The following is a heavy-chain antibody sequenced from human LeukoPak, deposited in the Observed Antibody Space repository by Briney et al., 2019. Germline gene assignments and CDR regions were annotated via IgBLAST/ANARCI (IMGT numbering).Heavy chain of an antibody. CDR2: IYYSGST. J-gene: IGHJ4*02. CDR1: GDSISSYY. CDR3: ARGGGYDSLNFDY. D-gene: IGHD5-12*01. V-gene: IGHV4-59*01. Sequence: PSETLSLTCTVSGDSISSYYGSWLRQPPGKGLEWLGYIYYSGSTNYNPSLKSRVTISVDTSKNQFSLKLSSVTAADTAVYYCARGGGYDSLNFDYWGQGTLVTVSS.